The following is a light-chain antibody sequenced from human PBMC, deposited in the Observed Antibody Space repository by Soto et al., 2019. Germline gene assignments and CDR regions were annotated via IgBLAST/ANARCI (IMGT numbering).Light chain of an antibody. CDR3: QHYGSSLYT. CDR1: QSVSSSY. CDR2: GAS. J-gene: IGKJ2*01. Sequence: EVVLTQSRGTLSLSPGERATLSCRASQSVSSSYLAWYQQKPGQAPRLLIYGASSRATGIPDRFSGSGSGTDFTLTINRLEPEDFEVFYCQHYGSSLYTFGQGTKVDIK. V-gene: IGKV3-20*01.